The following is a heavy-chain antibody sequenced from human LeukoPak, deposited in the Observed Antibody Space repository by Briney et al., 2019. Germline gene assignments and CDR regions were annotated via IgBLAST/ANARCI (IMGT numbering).Heavy chain of an antibody. V-gene: IGHV4-39*07. D-gene: IGHD4-17*01. J-gene: IGHJ4*02. CDR3: ARSATVTTGYFDY. Sequence: SETPSLTLSVSGGSMSSSGHYWAWIRQSPEKGLDWIGSIYSNGNTYYNPSVKSRVTISVDTSKNQFSLKLTSVTAAETAVYYCARSATVTTGYFDYWGQGALVTVSS. CDR1: GGSMSSSGHY. CDR2: IYSNGNT.